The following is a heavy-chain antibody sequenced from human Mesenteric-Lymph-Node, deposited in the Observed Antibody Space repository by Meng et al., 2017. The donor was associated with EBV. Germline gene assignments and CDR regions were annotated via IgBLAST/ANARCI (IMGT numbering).Heavy chain of an antibody. CDR3: ARDPYYGSGSSLDY. V-gene: IGHV1-3*01. Sequence: VDAGGEVKKGGASVKVSCKGSGYRFIGYAIHWVRQAPGQGLEWVGWINVGNGNKRYSQKLQGRVSITRDTAASTAYMELSSLRSEDTGIYFCARDPYYGSGSSLDYWGQGTLVTVSS. CDR1: GYRFIGYA. CDR2: INVGNGNK. D-gene: IGHD3-10*01. J-gene: IGHJ4*02.